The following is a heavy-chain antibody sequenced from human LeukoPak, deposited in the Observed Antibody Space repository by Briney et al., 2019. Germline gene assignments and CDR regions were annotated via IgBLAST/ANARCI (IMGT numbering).Heavy chain of an antibody. CDR3: ARAPAGCGGTCPFDS. J-gene: IGHJ4*02. CDR1: GFTFSDHY. Sequence: PGGSLRLSCAASGFTFSDHYMSWIRQAPGKRLEWVSYISSGGTSIYYADSVKGRFTVSRDNAKNSLYLQMNSLRAEDTAVYYCARAPAGCGGTCPFDSWGQGTLVTVSS. V-gene: IGHV3-11*01. D-gene: IGHD2-15*01. CDR2: ISSGGTSI.